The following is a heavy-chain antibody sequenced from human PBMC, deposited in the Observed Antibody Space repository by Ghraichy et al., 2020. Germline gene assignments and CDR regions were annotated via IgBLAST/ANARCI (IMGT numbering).Heavy chain of an antibody. CDR1: GFIFNDHY. CDR3: ARASRDFYNDV. J-gene: IGHJ4*02. Sequence: GGSLRLSCAASGFIFNDHYMDWVRQAPGKGLEWVGRIRSSTYTTVYAASVKGRFTISRDDSDSSLYLQMSSLRTEDTAVYYCARASRDFYNDVWGQGTLVTVSS. CDR2: IRSSTYTT. D-gene: IGHD5-24*01. V-gene: IGHV3-72*01.